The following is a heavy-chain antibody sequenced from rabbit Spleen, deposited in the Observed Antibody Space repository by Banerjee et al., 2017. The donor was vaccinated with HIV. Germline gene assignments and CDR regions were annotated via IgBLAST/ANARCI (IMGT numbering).Heavy chain of an antibody. J-gene: IGHJ4*01. D-gene: IGHD7-1*01. CDR1: GIDFSSYYY. CDR2: IYTGSGST. CDR3: ATDGGDGAYGNGRGFDL. Sequence: QEQLVESGGGLVKPGGTLTLTCKASGIDFSSYYYMCWVRQAPGKGLEWIGCIYTGSGSTYYASWAKGRFTIFKTSSTTVTLQMTSLTAADTATYFCATDGGDGAYGNGRGFDLWGPGTLVTVS. V-gene: IGHV1S45*01.